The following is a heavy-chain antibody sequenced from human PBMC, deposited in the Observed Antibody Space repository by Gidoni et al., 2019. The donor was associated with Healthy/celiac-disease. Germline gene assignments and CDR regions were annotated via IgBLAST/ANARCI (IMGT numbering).Heavy chain of an antibody. CDR3: AKAVESLWFGELSPFDY. D-gene: IGHD3-10*01. J-gene: IGHJ4*02. CDR2: ISYDGSNK. V-gene: IGHV3-30*18. CDR1: GFTFSSYG. Sequence: QVQLVESGGGVVQPGRSLRLSCAASGFTFSSYGMHWVRQAPGKGLEWVAVISYDGSNKYYADSVKGRFTISRDNSKNTLYLQMNSLRAEDTAVYYCAKAVESLWFGELSPFDYWGQGTLVTVSS.